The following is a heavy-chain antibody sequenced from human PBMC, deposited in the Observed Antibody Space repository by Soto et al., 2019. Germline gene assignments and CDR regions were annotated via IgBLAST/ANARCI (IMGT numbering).Heavy chain of an antibody. D-gene: IGHD5-18*01. V-gene: IGHV6-1*01. CDR1: GDSVSSNSAA. J-gene: IGHJ6*02. Sequence: SQTLSLTCAISGDSVSSNSAAWNWIRQSPSRGLEWLGRTYYRSKWYNDYAVSVKSRITINPDTSKNQFSLQLNSVTPEDTAVYYCARGIVDTAIYYYYGMDVWGRGTTVTVSS. CDR2: TYYRSKWYN. CDR3: ARGIVDTAIYYYYGMDV.